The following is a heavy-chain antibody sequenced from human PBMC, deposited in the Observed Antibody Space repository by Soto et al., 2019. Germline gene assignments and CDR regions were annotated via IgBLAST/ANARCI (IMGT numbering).Heavy chain of an antibody. D-gene: IGHD3-22*01. V-gene: IGHV1-69*01. CDR3: VRDRRIYYSDPHDEFVASDYEV. Sequence: QVQLIQSEAEVKKPGSSVRVSCTASGGIFGSHGFSWVRQAPGQRLEWVGGFIPIFRTLTYTEKFQARARIAADESTNTVYLDLSRLTSEDTAVYYCVRDRRIYYSDPHDEFVASDYEVWGQGTMVSVAS. J-gene: IGHJ3*01. CDR2: FIPIFRTL. CDR1: GGIFGSHG.